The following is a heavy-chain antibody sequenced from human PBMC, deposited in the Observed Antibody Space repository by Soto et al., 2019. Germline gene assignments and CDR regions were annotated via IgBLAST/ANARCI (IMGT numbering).Heavy chain of an antibody. D-gene: IGHD6-6*01. CDR3: ARDMSIAARRYYYYYYMDV. Sequence: GGSLRLSCAASGFTFSSYSMNWVRQAPGKGLEWVSYISSSSSTIYYADSVKGRFTISRENAKNSLYLQMNSLRAEDTAVYYCARDMSIAARRYYYYYYMDVWGKGTTVTVSS. J-gene: IGHJ6*03. V-gene: IGHV3-48*01. CDR1: GFTFSSYS. CDR2: ISSSSSTI.